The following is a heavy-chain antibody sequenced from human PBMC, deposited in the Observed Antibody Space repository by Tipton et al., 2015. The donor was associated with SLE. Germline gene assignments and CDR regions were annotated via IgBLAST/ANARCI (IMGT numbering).Heavy chain of an antibody. Sequence: SLRLSCAASGFTFTNYGMHWVRQAPGKGLVWVARINSDGITGYADPVKGRFTISRDNPKNMLYLQMDGLRAGDTAVYYCARASAWSSFDYWGQGTLVTVSS. CDR1: GFTFTNYG. CDR3: ARASAWSSFDY. CDR2: INSDGIT. J-gene: IGHJ4*02. V-gene: IGHV3-74*01. D-gene: IGHD6-19*01.